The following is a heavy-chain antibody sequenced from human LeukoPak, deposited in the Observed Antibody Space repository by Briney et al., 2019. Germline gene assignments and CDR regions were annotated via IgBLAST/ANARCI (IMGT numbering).Heavy chain of an antibody. D-gene: IGHD1-14*01. Sequence: GGSLRLSCAASGFTFSSHSMNWVRQAPGKGLEWVSSISSSSSYIYYADSVKGRFTISRDNAKSSLYLQMNSLRAEDTAVYYCARAPFVGDPDLFDYWGQGTLVTVSS. J-gene: IGHJ4*02. CDR1: GFTFSSHS. V-gene: IGHV3-21*01. CDR2: ISSSSSYI. CDR3: ARAPFVGDPDLFDY.